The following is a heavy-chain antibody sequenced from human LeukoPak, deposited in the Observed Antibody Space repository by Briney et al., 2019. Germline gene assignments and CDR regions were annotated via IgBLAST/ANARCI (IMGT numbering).Heavy chain of an antibody. D-gene: IGHD2-2*01. V-gene: IGHV3-20*04. CDR3: ARAPITSPFYFDH. J-gene: IGHJ4*02. Sequence: GGSLRLSCSASGFGFGDHGMSWVRQVPGKGLEWVSGINWSGGSTGYADPVRGRFTIPRDNAKNSLYLQMDSLTAEDTALYYCARAPITSPFYFDHWGQGTLVTVSS. CDR2: INWSGGST. CDR1: GFGFGDHG.